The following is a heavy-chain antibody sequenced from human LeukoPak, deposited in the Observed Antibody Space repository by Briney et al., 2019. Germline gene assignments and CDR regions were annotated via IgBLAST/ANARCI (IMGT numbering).Heavy chain of an antibody. CDR2: ISSSGSTI. CDR3: AKDLEQWLVPNYFDY. D-gene: IGHD6-19*01. Sequence: GGSLRLSCAASGFTFSSYEMNWVRQAPGKGLEWVSYISSSGSTIYYADSVKGRFTISRDNSKNTLYLQMNSLRAEDTAVYYCAKDLEQWLVPNYFDYWGQGTLVTVSS. V-gene: IGHV3-48*03. J-gene: IGHJ4*02. CDR1: GFTFSSYE.